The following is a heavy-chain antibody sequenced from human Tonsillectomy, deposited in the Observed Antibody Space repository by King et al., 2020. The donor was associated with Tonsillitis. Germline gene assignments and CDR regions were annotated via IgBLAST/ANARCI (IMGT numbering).Heavy chain of an antibody. Sequence: VQLVESGGGLVQPGGSLRLSCAASGFTFSSYAMSWVRQAPGKGLEWVSVIYSGGSSTYYADSVKGRFTISRDNSKNTLYLQMNSLRAEDTAVYYCAKGRDRFDYWGQGTLVTVSS. J-gene: IGHJ4*02. CDR1: GFTFSSYA. V-gene: IGHV3-23*03. CDR3: AKGRDRFDY. CDR2: IYSGGSST.